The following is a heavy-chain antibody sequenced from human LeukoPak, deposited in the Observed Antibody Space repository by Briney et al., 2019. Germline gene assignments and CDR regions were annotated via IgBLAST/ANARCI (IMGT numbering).Heavy chain of an antibody. V-gene: IGHV3-74*01. CDR1: GFTVSSNS. CDR3: AKGGATVIDY. D-gene: IGHD4-17*01. J-gene: IGHJ4*02. CDR2: INSDGSST. Sequence: GGSLRLSCAASGFTVSSNSMSWVRQAPGKGLVWVSRINSDGSSTTSADSVKGRFTISRDNAKNTLYLQMNSLRAEDTAVYYCAKGGATVIDYWGQGTLVTVSS.